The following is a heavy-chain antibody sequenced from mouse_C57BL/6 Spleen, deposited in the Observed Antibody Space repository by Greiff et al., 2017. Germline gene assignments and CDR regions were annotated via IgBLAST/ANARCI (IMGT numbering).Heavy chain of an antibody. CDR2: IYPGDGYS. CDR1: GYAFSSYW. V-gene: IGHV1-80*01. CDR3: ARLDLAWFAY. Sequence: QVQLKESGAELVKPGASVKISCKASGYAFSSYWLNWVKQRPGKGLEGIGQIYPGDGYSNYNGKFKGKATLTADKSSSPAYMQLSSLTSEVSAVYFCARLDLAWFAYWGQGTLVTVSA. J-gene: IGHJ3*01.